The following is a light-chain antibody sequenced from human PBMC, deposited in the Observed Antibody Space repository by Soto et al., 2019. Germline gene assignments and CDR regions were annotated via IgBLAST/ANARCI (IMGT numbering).Light chain of an antibody. CDR1: QSLLHITGETF. CDR3: MQSTHLPST. V-gene: IGKV2D-29*02. Sequence: DVVMTQTPLSLSVAPGQPASISCKSSQSLLHITGETFLFWYLQKPGQSPQLLIYEVSTRVSGVPDRVSGSGSGTDFTLEISRVETDDVGIYYCMQSTHLPSTFGQGTRLGIE. CDR2: EVS. J-gene: IGKJ5*01.